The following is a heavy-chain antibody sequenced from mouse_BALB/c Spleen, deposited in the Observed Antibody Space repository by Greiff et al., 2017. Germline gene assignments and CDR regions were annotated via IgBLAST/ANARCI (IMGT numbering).Heavy chain of an antibody. Sequence: QVQLQQPGAELVKPGASVKLSCKASGYTFTSYWMHWVKQRPGQGLEWIGEIDPSDSYTNYNQKFKGKATLTVDKSSSTAYMQLSSLTSEDSAVYYCARVGSDYWGQGTTLTVSS. J-gene: IGHJ2*01. CDR2: IDPSDSYT. V-gene: IGHV1-69*02. CDR3: ARVGSDY. CDR1: GYTFTSYW.